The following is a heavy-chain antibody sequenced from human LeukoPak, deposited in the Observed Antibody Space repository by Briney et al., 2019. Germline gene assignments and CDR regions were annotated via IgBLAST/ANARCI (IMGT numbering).Heavy chain of an antibody. CDR3: AKESRDIVVVPAANLGDYFDY. J-gene: IGHJ4*02. CDR1: GFTFSSYS. V-gene: IGHV3-21*01. Sequence: GGSLRLSCAASGFTFSSYSMNWVRQAPGKGLEWVSPISSSSSYIYYADSVKGRFTISRDNAKNSLYLQMNSLRAEDTAVYYCAKESRDIVVVPAANLGDYFDYWGQGTLVTVSS. CDR2: ISSSSSYI. D-gene: IGHD2-2*01.